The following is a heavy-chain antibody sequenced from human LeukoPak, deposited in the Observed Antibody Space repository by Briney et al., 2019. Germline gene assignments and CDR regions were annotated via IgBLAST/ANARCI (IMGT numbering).Heavy chain of an antibody. CDR3: AILRDGSGSYSDY. J-gene: IGHJ4*02. D-gene: IGHD3-10*01. CDR1: GFTFYNYA. V-gene: IGHV3-23*01. CDR2: ISGSGGVT. Sequence: GGSLRLSCAASGFTFYNYAMTWVRQAPGKGLECVSTISGSGGVTSYSDSLKGRSTVSRDNSKKPLYLQMNNLRAEDTAIYYWAILRDGSGSYSDYWGQGTLVTVSS.